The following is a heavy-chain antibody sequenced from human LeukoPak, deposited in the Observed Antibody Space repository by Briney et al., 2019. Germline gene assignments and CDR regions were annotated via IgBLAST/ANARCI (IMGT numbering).Heavy chain of an antibody. V-gene: IGHV3-7*05. Sequence: GGSLRLSCTASGFTFRSSWMAWIRQAPGKGLEWLANIKEDGGVTNYVDSVKGRFTISRDNAKNPLSLQMNSLRDEDTALYYCARDSGYDAFDYWGQGTLVTVSS. D-gene: IGHD5-12*01. CDR2: IKEDGGVT. CDR3: ARDSGYDAFDY. J-gene: IGHJ4*02. CDR1: GFTFRSSW.